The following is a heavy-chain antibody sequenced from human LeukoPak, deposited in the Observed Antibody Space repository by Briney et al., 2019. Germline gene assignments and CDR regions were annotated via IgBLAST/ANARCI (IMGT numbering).Heavy chain of an antibody. V-gene: IGHV4-30-2*01. Sequence: SETLSLTCAVSGVSMGSGGYSWSWVRQPPGKGLEWIGYIYHSGSSYYNPSLKSRVTVPMDRSKNQFSLRLTSLTAADTAVYYCVSAYCGGDCYHSLLTNWGQGILVTVSS. D-gene: IGHD2-21*02. CDR2: IYHSGSS. CDR1: GVSMGSGGYS. J-gene: IGHJ4*02. CDR3: VSAYCGGDCYHSLLTN.